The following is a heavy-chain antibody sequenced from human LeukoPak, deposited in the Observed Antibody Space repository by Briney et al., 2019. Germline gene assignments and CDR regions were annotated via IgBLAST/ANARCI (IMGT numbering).Heavy chain of an antibody. CDR3: AKDSRTYYYYGSSVSDY. CDR2: IRYDGTNK. CDR1: GFTFSSYG. V-gene: IGHV3-30*02. Sequence: GGSLRLSCVASGFTFSSYGMHWVRQAPDKGLEWVAFIRYDGTNKYSADSVKGRFTISRDNSKNTLLLQMNSLRAEDTAVYYCAKDSRTYYYYGSSVSDYWGQGTLVTVSS. J-gene: IGHJ4*02. D-gene: IGHD3-22*01.